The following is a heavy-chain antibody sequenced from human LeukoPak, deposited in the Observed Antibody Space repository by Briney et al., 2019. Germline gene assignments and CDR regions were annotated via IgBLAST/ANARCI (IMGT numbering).Heavy chain of an antibody. J-gene: IGHJ4*02. Sequence: RPGGSLRLSCAASGFTFDDYGMSWVRQAPGKGLEWVSGINWNGGSTGYADSVKGRFTISRDNSKNTLYLQMNSLRAEDTAVYYCAKVIAVRQQLAHDYWGQGTLVTVSS. CDR1: GFTFDDYG. V-gene: IGHV3-20*04. CDR2: INWNGGST. CDR3: AKVIAVRQQLAHDY. D-gene: IGHD6-13*01.